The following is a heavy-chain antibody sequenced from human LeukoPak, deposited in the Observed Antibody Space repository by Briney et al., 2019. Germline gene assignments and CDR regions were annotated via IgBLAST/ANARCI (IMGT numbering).Heavy chain of an antibody. CDR3: AREEVATILYLYYYYGMDV. Sequence: GGSLRLSCAASGFTFSSYWMSWVRQAPGKGLEWVANIKQDGREKYYVDSMKGRFNISRDNAKNSLYLQMNSLRAEDTAVYYCAREEVATILYLYYYYGMDVWGQGTTVTVSS. D-gene: IGHD5-12*01. CDR2: IKQDGREK. CDR1: GFTFSSYW. J-gene: IGHJ6*02. V-gene: IGHV3-7*01.